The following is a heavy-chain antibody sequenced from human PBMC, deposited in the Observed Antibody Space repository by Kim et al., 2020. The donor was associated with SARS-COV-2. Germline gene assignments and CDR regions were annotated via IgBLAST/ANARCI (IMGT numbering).Heavy chain of an antibody. V-gene: IGHV1-3*01. CDR2: INAGNGNT. J-gene: IGHJ2*01. Sequence: ASVKVSCKTSGNNFIVYALHWVRQAPGQRLEWLGWINAGNGNTKYSQNFQGRVTITRDTSASTVYMELRSLRSEDTAVYYCARSRGSHWYFDLWGRGTRVTVST. CDR3: ARSRGSHWYFDL. D-gene: IGHD1-26*01. CDR1: GNNFIVYA.